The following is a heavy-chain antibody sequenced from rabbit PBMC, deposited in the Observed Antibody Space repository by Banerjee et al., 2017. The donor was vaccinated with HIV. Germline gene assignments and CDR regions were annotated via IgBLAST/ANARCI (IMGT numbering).Heavy chain of an antibody. J-gene: IGHJ4*01. CDR2: IYISSGST. V-gene: IGHV1S40*01. D-gene: IGHD4-1*01. CDR1: GFTLSSYW. CDR3: ARDLAGVIGWNFNW. Sequence: QSLEESGGDLVKPGASLTLTCTASGFTLSSYWMSWVRQAPGKGLEWIACIYISSGSTYYASWAKGRFTVSKTSSTTVTLQMTSLTAADTATYFCARDLAGVIGWNFNWWGPGTLVTVS.